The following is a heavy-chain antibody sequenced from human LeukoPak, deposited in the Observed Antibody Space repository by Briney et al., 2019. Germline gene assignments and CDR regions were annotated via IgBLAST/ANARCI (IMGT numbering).Heavy chain of an antibody. CDR2: IIPIFGTA. Sequence: SVKVSCKASGGTFSSYAISWVRQAPGQGLEWMGGIIPIFGTANYAQKFQGRVTITADESTSTAYMELSSLRSEDTAVYYCARVTIFGVVIRRYYGMDVWGQGTTVTVSS. V-gene: IGHV1-69*13. CDR1: GGTFSSYA. J-gene: IGHJ6*02. D-gene: IGHD3-3*01. CDR3: ARVTIFGVVIRRYYGMDV.